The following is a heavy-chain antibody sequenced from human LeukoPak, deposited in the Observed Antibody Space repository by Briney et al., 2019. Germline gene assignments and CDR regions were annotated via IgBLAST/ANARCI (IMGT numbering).Heavy chain of an antibody. J-gene: IGHJ4*02. Sequence: SVKVSCKASGGTFSSYAISWVRQAPGQGLEWMGRIIPILGIANYAQKFQGRVTITADESTSTAFMELSSLRSEDTAVYYCATFFDSSSSRHFDYWGQGTLVTVSS. CDR2: IIPILGIA. D-gene: IGHD6-6*01. CDR3: ATFFDSSSSRHFDY. V-gene: IGHV1-69*04. CDR1: GGTFSSYA.